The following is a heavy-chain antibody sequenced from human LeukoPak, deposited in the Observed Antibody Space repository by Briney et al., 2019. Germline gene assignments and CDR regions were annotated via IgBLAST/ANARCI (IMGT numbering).Heavy chain of an antibody. J-gene: IGHJ3*02. D-gene: IGHD4-23*01. Sequence: SETLSLTCAVYGGSFSGYYWSWIRQPPGKGLEWIWEINHSGSTNYNPSLKSRVTISVDTSKNQFSLKLSSVTAADTAVYYCAKTTVVNPDAFDIWGQGTMVTVSS. CDR1: GGSFSGYY. CDR3: AKTTVVNPDAFDI. CDR2: INHSGST. V-gene: IGHV4-34*01.